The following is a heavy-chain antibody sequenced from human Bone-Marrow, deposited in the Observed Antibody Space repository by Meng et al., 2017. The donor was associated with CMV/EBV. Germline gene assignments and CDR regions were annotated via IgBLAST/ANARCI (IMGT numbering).Heavy chain of an antibody. CDR3: AREYCSSTSCYSPGITTFDP. CDR1: SSYA. V-gene: IGHV1-69*15. D-gene: IGHD2-2*01. Sequence: SSYASSWVRQAPGQGLEWIGRIIPIFGTANYAQKFQGRVTITADESTSTAYMELSSLRSEDTAVYYCAREYCSSTSCYSPGITTFDPWGQGTLVTVSS. J-gene: IGHJ5*02. CDR2: IIPIFGTA.